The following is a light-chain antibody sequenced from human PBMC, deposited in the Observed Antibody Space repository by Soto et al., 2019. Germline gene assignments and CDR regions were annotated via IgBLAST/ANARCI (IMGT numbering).Light chain of an antibody. Sequence: QSALTQPASVSGSPGQSITISCTGTSSDVGGYNYVSWYQQHPGKAPKLMIYEVSNRPSGVSNRFSGSKSGTSASLAITGLQADDEADYHCQSYDIKLSSPVFGGGTKLTVL. V-gene: IGLV2-14*01. CDR1: SSDVGGYNY. CDR2: EVS. J-gene: IGLJ2*01. CDR3: QSYDIKLSSPV.